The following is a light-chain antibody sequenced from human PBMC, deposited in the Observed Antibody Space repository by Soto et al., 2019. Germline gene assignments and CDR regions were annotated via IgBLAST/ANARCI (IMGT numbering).Light chain of an antibody. CDR2: GAS. CDR3: QQYNNWPPTWT. CDR1: QSVGSN. J-gene: IGKJ1*01. V-gene: IGKV3-15*01. Sequence: EIVMTQSRATLSVSPGERVTLSCSVRQSVGSNLAWYQQKPGQAPRLLIYGASTRATGIPARFSGSGSGTEFTLTISSLQSEDFAVYYCQQYNNWPPTWTFGQGTKVDI.